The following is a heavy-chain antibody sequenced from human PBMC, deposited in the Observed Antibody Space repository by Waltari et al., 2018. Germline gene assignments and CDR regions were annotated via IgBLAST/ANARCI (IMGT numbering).Heavy chain of an antibody. J-gene: IGHJ5*02. CDR2: IYYSGST. CDR3: ARAAITMVRGNWFDP. D-gene: IGHD3-10*01. V-gene: IGHV4-59*12. Sequence: QVQLQESGPGLVKPSETLSLTCTVSGGSISSYYWSWIRQPPGKGLEWIGYIYYSGSTYYNPSLKSRVTISVDTSKNQFSLKLSSVTAADTAVYYCARAAITMVRGNWFDPWGQGTLVTVSS. CDR1: GGSISSYY.